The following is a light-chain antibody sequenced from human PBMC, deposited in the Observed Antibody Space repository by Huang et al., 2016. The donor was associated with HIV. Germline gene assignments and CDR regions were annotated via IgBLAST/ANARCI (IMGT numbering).Light chain of an antibody. V-gene: IGKV3-20*01. J-gene: IGKJ1*01. CDR1: QTVSSSN. CDR3: QQYGTSPRM. Sequence: EIVLTQSPGTLSLSPGERATLSCRASQTVSSSNLAWFQQKAGQAPRLLIYNAFRRATGIPERFSGSGSGTDFTLTISRLEPEDFAVYYCQQYGTSPRMFGQGTKLDIK. CDR2: NAF.